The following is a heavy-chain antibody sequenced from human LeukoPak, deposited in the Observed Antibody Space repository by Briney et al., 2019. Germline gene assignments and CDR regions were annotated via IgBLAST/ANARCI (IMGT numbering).Heavy chain of an antibody. V-gene: IGHV4-30-2*01. CDR3: ASRYYDFWSGYYTGGAFDI. CDR2: IYHSGST. D-gene: IGHD3-3*01. CDR1: GGSISSGGYS. J-gene: IGHJ3*02. Sequence: PSESLSLTCTVSGGSISSGGYSWSWIRQPPGKGLEWIGYIYHSGSTYYNPSLKSRVTISVDRSKNQFSLKVSSVTAADTAVYYCASRYYDFWSGYYTGGAFDIWGQGTMVTVSS.